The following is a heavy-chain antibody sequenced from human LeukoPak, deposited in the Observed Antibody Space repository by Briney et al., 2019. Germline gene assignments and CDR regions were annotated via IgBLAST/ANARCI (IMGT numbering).Heavy chain of an antibody. CDR2: IYHSGST. CDR1: GGSISSGGYY. D-gene: IGHD6-13*01. J-gene: IGHJ4*02. CDR3: ARGGYSSSWDY. V-gene: IGHV4-30-2*01. Sequence: TSETLSLTCTVSGGSISSGGYYWSWIRQPPGKGLEWIGYIYHSGSTYYNPSLKSRVTISVDRSKNQFSLKLSSVTAADTAVYYCARGGYSSSWDYWGQGTLVTVSS.